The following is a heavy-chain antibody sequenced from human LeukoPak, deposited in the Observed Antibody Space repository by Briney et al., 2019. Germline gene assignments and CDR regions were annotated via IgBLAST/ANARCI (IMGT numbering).Heavy chain of an antibody. V-gene: IGHV4-34*01. Sequence: PSETLSLTCAVYGGSFSGYYWSWIRQPPGKGLEWIGEINHSGSTNYNPSLKSRVTISVDTSKNQFSLKLSSVTAADTAVYYCARAHSSSWDDYWGQGTVVTVSS. CDR1: GGSFSGYY. CDR2: INHSGST. CDR3: ARAHSSSWDDY. D-gene: IGHD6-13*01. J-gene: IGHJ4*02.